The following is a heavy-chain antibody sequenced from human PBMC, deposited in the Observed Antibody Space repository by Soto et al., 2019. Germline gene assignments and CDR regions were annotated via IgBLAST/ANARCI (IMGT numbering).Heavy chain of an antibody. CDR1: GGSFSGYY. Sequence: PSETLSLTCAVYGGSFSGYYWSWIRQPPGKGLEWIGEINHSGSTNYNPSLKSRVTISVDTSKNQFSLKLSSVTAADTAVYYCARGPPTGIRAWFAPWGQGTLVTVSS. CDR2: INHSGST. CDR3: ARGPPTGIRAWFAP. V-gene: IGHV4-34*01. J-gene: IGHJ5*02. D-gene: IGHD3-9*01.